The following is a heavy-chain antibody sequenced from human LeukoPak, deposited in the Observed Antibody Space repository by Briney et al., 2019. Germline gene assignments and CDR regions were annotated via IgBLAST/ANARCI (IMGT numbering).Heavy chain of an antibody. CDR1: GFTFSDYY. D-gene: IGHD1-20*01. Sequence: GGSLRLSCAASGFTFSDYYMSWIRQAPGKGLEWVSYISSSGSTIHYADSVKGRFTISRDNAKNSLYLQMNSLRAEDTDVYYCARRRYNWNAIDYWGQGTLVTVSS. V-gene: IGHV3-11*01. J-gene: IGHJ4*02. CDR2: ISSSGSTI. CDR3: ARRRYNWNAIDY.